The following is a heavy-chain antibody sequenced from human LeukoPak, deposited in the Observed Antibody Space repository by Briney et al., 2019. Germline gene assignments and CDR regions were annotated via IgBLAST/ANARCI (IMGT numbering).Heavy chain of an antibody. V-gene: IGHV3-23*01. D-gene: IGHD3-9*01. J-gene: IGHJ4*02. Sequence: GGSLRLSCAASVLTFSSYAMSWVRQAPGKGLEWVSAISGSGGSTYYADSVKGRFTISRDNSKNTLYLQMNSLRAEDTAVYYCAKVILVNNVDYWGQGTLVTVSS. CDR1: VLTFSSYA. CDR3: AKVILVNNVDY. CDR2: ISGSGGST.